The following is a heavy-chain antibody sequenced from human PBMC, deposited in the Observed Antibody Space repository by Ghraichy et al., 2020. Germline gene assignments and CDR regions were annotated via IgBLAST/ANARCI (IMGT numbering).Heavy chain of an antibody. D-gene: IGHD4-23*01. CDR3: ARASRVVRSYYYDAMDV. CDR2: ISSSSKFI. CDR1: GFTFSSYN. J-gene: IGHJ6*02. V-gene: IGHV3-48*01. Sequence: GGSLRLSCAASGFTFSSYNINWVRQAPGKGLEWIANISSSSKFISYADSVKGRFTISRDNAKNTLYLQMNSLRGEDTAVYYCARASRVVRSYYYDAMDVWGHGTTVTVSS.